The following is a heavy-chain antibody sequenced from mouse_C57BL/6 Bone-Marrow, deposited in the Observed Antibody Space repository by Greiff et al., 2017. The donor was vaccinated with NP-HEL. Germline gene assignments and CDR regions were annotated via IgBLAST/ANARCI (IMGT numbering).Heavy chain of an antibody. V-gene: IGHV1-18*01. CDR2: INPNNGGT. Sequence: EVQLQQSGPELVKPGASVKIPCKASGYTFTDYNMDWVKQSHGKSLEWIGDINPNNGGTIYNQKFKGKATLTVDKSSSTAYMELRSLTSEDTAVYYCARGPSANWEPCWYFDVWGTGTTVTVSS. CDR3: ARGPSANWEPCWYFDV. D-gene: IGHD4-1*01. CDR1: GYTFTDYN. J-gene: IGHJ1*03.